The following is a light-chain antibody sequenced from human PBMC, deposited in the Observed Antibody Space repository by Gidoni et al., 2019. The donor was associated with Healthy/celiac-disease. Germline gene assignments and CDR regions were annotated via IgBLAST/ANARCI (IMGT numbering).Light chain of an antibody. J-gene: IGLJ1*01. CDR3: QSYDSSLSGYV. CDR2: GNS. Sequence: QSVLTQPPSVSGAPAQRVTISCTGSSSNIGEGYDVHWYQQLPGTAPKLLSYGNSNRTSGVPERFSGSKSGTSASPAITGLQAEDEADYYCQSYDSSLSGYVFGTGTKVTVL. CDR1: SSNIGEGYD. V-gene: IGLV1-40*01.